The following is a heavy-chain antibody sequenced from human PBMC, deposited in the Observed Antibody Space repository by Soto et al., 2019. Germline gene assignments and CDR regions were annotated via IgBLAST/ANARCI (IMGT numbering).Heavy chain of an antibody. CDR2: IKQDGSEK. V-gene: IGHV3-7*01. CDR3: ARGHLKHIVVVPAAIIFDY. J-gene: IGHJ4*02. CDR1: GFTFSSYW. Sequence: GGSMRLSCAASGFTFSSYWMSWVRQAPGKGLEWVANIKQDGSEKYYVDSVKGRFTISRDNAKNSLYLQMNSLRAEDTAVYYCARGHLKHIVVVPAAIIFDYWGQGTLVTVS. D-gene: IGHD2-2*02.